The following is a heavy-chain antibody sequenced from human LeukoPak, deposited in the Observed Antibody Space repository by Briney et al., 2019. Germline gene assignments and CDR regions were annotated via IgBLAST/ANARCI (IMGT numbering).Heavy chain of an antibody. CDR1: GITFSRHA. J-gene: IGHJ4*02. Sequence: GGSLRLSCAASGITFSRHAMHWVRQAPGKGLEWLAVISYDGSNSYHADSVKGRFTISRDNSKNTLYLQMNSLRAEDTAVYYCAKVRVAVAGDFDYWGQGTLVTVSS. V-gene: IGHV3-30*07. CDR3: AKVRVAVAGDFDY. CDR2: ISYDGSNS. D-gene: IGHD6-19*01.